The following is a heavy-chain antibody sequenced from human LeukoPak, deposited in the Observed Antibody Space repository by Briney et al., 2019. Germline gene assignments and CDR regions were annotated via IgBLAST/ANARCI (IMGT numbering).Heavy chain of an antibody. CDR1: GFTFSNHA. V-gene: IGHV3-33*06. CDR3: AKVSYGLDHYYYYMDV. D-gene: IGHD5-18*01. J-gene: IGHJ6*03. Sequence: GGSLRLSCAASGFTFSNHALHWVRQAPGKGLEWVAVIWYDGSNKYYADSVKGRFTISRDNSKNTLYLQMNSLRAEDTAVYYCAKVSYGLDHYYYYMDVWGKGTTVTVSS. CDR2: IWYDGSNK.